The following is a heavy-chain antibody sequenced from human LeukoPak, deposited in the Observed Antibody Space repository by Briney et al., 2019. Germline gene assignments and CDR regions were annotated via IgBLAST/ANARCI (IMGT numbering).Heavy chain of an antibody. CDR3: ARGPTNGQAFDY. V-gene: IGHV3-53*01. D-gene: IGHD2-8*01. CDR2: IFSGGST. Sequence: GGSLRLSCAASGFIVSTNYMSWVRQAPGKGLEWVSVIFSGGSTYYADSVKGRFTISRDNAKNSLYLQMNSLRAEDTAVYYCARGPTNGQAFDYWGQGTLVSVSS. J-gene: IGHJ4*02. CDR1: GFIVSTNY.